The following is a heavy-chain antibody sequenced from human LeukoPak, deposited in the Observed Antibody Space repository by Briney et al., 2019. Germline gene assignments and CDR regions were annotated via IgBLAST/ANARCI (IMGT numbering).Heavy chain of an antibody. CDR3: ASLRGVTR. CDR1: GFTFSDYY. V-gene: IGHV3-11*01. CDR2: ISSSGTTI. J-gene: IGHJ1*01. Sequence: GGSLRLSCAASGFTFSDYYRSWIRQPPGKGLEWVSYISSSGTTIYYADSVRGRFTVSRDNAKNSLYLQMDSVSAEDTAAYSCASLRGVTRWGQATLVTVSS. D-gene: IGHD3-10*01.